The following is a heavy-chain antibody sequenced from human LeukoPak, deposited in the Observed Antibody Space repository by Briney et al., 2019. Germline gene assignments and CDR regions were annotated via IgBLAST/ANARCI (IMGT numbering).Heavy chain of an antibody. Sequence: GGSLRLSCAASGFTFSSYSMNWVRQAPGKGLEWVSYISSSSTIYYADSVKGRFTISRDNAKNSLYLQMNSLRAEDTAVYYCARVAAPLGYSYGYEDYWGQGTLVTVSS. CDR1: GFTFSSYS. V-gene: IGHV3-48*01. J-gene: IGHJ4*02. CDR3: ARVAAPLGYSYGYEDY. D-gene: IGHD5-18*01. CDR2: ISSSSTI.